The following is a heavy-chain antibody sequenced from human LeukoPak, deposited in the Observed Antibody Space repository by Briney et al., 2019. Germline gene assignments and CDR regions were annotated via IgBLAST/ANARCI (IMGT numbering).Heavy chain of an antibody. CDR1: GFTFSSYE. CDR2: ISSSGSTI. V-gene: IGHV3-48*03. D-gene: IGHD5-18*01. Sequence: GGSLRLSCAASGFTFSSYEMNWVRQAPGKGLEWVSYISSSGSTIYYADSVKGRFTISRDNAKNSLYLQMNSLRAEDTAVYYCARADFGYSHGQVDYWGQGTLVTVSS. CDR3: ARADFGYSHGQVDY. J-gene: IGHJ4*02.